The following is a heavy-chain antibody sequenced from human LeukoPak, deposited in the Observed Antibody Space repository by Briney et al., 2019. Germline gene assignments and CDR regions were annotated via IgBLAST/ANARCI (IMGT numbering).Heavy chain of an antibody. CDR2: LSGSYGST. CDR1: GFTFRNYA. V-gene: IGHV3-23*01. D-gene: IGHD6-19*01. J-gene: IGHJ6*03. Sequence: PGGSLRLSCAASGFTFRNYAMSWVRQAPEKGLEWVSTLSGSYGSTYYADSVKGRFTISRDSSKSTLYLQMNSLRAEDTAVYYCARFGLSCGWSDYYYYMDVWGKGTTVIVSS. CDR3: ARFGLSCGWSDYYYYMDV.